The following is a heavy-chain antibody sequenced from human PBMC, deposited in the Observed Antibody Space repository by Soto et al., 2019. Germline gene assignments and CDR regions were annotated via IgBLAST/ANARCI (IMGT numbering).Heavy chain of an antibody. D-gene: IGHD2-2*01. J-gene: IGHJ5*02. Sequence: EVQLLESGGGLVQPGGSLRLSCAVSGFSFSTYAMSWVRQAPGKGLEWVSGISAGGGNTYYADSVRGRFTISRDNSKDTLYLQLTSLRAEDTSFYYRAKHAEYQLGRWFYPCGHGTLVTVSS. V-gene: IGHV3-23*01. CDR3: AKHAEYQLGRWFYP. CDR2: ISAGGGNT. CDR1: GFSFSTYA.